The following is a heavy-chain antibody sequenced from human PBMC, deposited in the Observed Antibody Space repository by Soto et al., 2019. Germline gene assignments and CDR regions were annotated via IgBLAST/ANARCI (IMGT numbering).Heavy chain of an antibody. Sequence: SQTLSLTCAISGDSVSGNSAAWNWIRQSPSRGLEWLGRTYYRSRWYNDYAVSVKSRITVTPDTSKNQFSLHLNSVTTEDKGVYYRTSEFMSSESEDGYLGYGAQGALVTVYS. J-gene: IGHJ4*02. CDR3: TSEFMSSESEDGYLGY. V-gene: IGHV6-1*01. CDR2: TYYRSRWYN. CDR1: GDSVSGNSAA.